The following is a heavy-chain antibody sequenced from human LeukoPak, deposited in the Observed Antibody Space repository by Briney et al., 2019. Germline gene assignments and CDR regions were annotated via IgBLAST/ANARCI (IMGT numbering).Heavy chain of an antibody. D-gene: IGHD2-15*01. J-gene: IGHJ6*03. CDR1: GFTFSTYA. V-gene: IGHV3-64*02. Sequence: GGSLRLSCAASGFTFSTYAMNWVRQAPGKGLEYVSTISNNGGTTFYADSVEGRFTISRDNSKNTLYLQMGSLRDEDMAVYHCARGCSGGSCYSYYYYMDVWGKGTMVTISS. CDR3: ARGCSGGSCYSYYYYMDV. CDR2: ISNNGGTT.